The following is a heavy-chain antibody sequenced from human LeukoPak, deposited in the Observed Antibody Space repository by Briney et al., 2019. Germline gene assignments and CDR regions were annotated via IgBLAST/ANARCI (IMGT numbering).Heavy chain of an antibody. CDR1: GFTFSSYW. Sequence: GSLRLSCAASGFTFSSYWMSWARQAPGKGLEWVANIKQDGSEKYYVASVAGRFAISRDNTKNSLYLQMNSLRAEDTAVYYCARGTEQPFESWGQGTLVTVSS. CDR3: ARGTEQPFES. J-gene: IGHJ4*02. V-gene: IGHV3-7*01. CDR2: IKQDGSEK. D-gene: IGHD2-8*02.